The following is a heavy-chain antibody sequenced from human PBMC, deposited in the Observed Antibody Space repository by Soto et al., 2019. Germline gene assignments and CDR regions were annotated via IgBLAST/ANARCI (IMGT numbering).Heavy chain of an antibody. J-gene: IGHJ6*03. CDR1: GFTFSSYA. CDR2: ISGSGGST. D-gene: IGHD4-17*01. CDR3: AKGAGGYGDYDWYYYYYMDV. Sequence: EVQLLESGGGLVQPGGSLRLSCAASGFTFSSYAMSWVRQAPGKGLEWVSAISGSGGSTYYADSVKGRFTISRDNSKNPLYLQMNSLIAEDTAVYYCAKGAGGYGDYDWYYYYYMDVWGKGTTVTVSS. V-gene: IGHV3-23*01.